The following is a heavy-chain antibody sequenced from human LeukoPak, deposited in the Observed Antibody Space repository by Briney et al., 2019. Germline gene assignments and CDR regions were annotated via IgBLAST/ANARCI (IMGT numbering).Heavy chain of an antibody. J-gene: IGHJ4*02. V-gene: IGHV4-59*08. D-gene: IGHD3/OR15-3a*01. Sequence: SAILPLIWTVPGGSIIIYYWSWVRPPPGKGLAWIGYSYYSGSSNYNPALKRRGSISVDASKNEFSMRPTPASSADPPVSSFAXXTGSGLFILPGGQGTLVTVSS. CDR1: GGSIIIYY. CDR3: AXXTGSGLFILP. CDR2: SYYSGSS.